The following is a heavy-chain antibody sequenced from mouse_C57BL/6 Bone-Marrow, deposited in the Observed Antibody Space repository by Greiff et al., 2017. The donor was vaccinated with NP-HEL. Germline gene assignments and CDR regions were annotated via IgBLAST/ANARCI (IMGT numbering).Heavy chain of an antibody. Sequence: EVQLQQSGAELVRPGASVKLSCTASGFNIKDDYMHWVKQRPEQGLEWIGWIDPENGDTEYASKFQGKATITADTSSNTAYLQLSSLTSEDTAVYYCSYYSNYYAMDYWGQGTSVTVSS. CDR3: SYYSNYYAMDY. CDR2: IDPENGDT. V-gene: IGHV14-4*01. CDR1: GFNIKDDY. J-gene: IGHJ4*01. D-gene: IGHD2-5*01.